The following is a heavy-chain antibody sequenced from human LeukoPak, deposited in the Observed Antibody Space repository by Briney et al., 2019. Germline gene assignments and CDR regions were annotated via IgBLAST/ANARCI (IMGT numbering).Heavy chain of an antibody. Sequence: KTSETLSLTCTVSGGSLSNSDYYWTWIRQPPGKGLEWIGNIYYRGSTNYNPSLKSRLTISVDTSKNKFSLKLTSVTAADTAVYYCARDREWLRFRGFDIWGQGRMVTVSS. V-gene: IGHV4-30-4*01. CDR1: GGSLSNSDYY. J-gene: IGHJ3*02. CDR2: IYYRGST. CDR3: ARDREWLRFRGFDI. D-gene: IGHD5-12*01.